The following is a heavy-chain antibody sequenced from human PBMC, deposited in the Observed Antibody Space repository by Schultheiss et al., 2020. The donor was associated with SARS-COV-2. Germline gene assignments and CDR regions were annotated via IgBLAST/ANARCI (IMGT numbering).Heavy chain of an antibody. D-gene: IGHD3-3*01. CDR1: GFTVSSNY. J-gene: IGHJ6*02. Sequence: GGSLRLSCAASGFTVSSNYMSWVRQAPGKGLEWVSYISSSSSTIYYADSVKGRFTISRDNAKNSLYLQMNSLRAEDTAVYYCARDLVPAVGVVIPGMDVWGQGTTVTVSS. CDR2: ISSSSSTI. V-gene: IGHV3-11*01. CDR3: ARDLVPAVGVVIPGMDV.